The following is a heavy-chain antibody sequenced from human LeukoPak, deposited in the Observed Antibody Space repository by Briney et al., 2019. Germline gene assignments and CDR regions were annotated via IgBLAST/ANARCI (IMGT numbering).Heavy chain of an antibody. CDR3: ARDSFFGVIHDGY. CDR1: GGSISNYY. Sequence: SETLSLTCTVSGGSISNYYWSWIRQPPGKGLEWIGYIYYSGSTYYNPSLKSRLTMSVDTSNNQFSLKLSSVTAADTAVYYCARDSFFGVIHDGYWGQGTLVTVSS. V-gene: IGHV4-30-4*01. CDR2: IYYSGST. J-gene: IGHJ4*02. D-gene: IGHD3-3*01.